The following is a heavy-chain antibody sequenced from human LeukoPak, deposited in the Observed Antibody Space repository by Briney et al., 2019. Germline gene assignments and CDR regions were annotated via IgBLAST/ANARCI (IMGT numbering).Heavy chain of an antibody. CDR3: ARGGYDSSWSPFDY. V-gene: IGHV4-59*01. D-gene: IGHD6-13*01. Sequence: PSETLSLTCTVSGGSISSYYWSWIRQPPGKGLEWIGYIYYSGSTKYNPSLKSRVTMSVDTSKNQFSLNLSSVTAADTAVYYCARGGYDSSWSPFDYWGQGTLVTVSS. J-gene: IGHJ4*02. CDR1: GGSISSYY. CDR2: IYYSGST.